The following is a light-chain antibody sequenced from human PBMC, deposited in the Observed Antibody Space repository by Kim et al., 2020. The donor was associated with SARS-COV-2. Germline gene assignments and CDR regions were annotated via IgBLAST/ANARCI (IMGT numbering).Light chain of an antibody. CDR2: GAS. CDR3: HQYNTWPPET. Sequence: EIVMTQSPATLSVSPGESATLSCRASQSVNSNLAWYQHKPGQPPRLLIYGASTRATGFPARFSGSGSGTEFTLTITSLQSEDFAVYYCHQYNTWPPETFGQGTKLEI. CDR1: QSVNSN. J-gene: IGKJ2*01. V-gene: IGKV3-15*01.